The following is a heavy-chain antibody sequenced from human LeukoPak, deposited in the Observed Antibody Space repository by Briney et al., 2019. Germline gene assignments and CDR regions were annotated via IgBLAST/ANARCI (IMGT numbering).Heavy chain of an antibody. CDR1: GFTFSSYE. CDR2: ISSSGSTI. D-gene: IGHD3-10*01. V-gene: IGHV3-48*03. Sequence: SGGSLRLSCATSGFTFSSYEMNWVRQAPGKGLEWVSYISSSGSTIYDADSLKGRFTVSRDNAKHSLYLRMNSLRAEDTAVYYCARDQSRITMVRGRYGMDVWGKGTTVTVSS. J-gene: IGHJ6*04. CDR3: ARDQSRITMVRGRYGMDV.